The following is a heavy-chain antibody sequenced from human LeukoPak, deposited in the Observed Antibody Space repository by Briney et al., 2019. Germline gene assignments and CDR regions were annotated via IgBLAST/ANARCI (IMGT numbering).Heavy chain of an antibody. D-gene: IGHD4-23*01. V-gene: IGHV4-61*08. CDR2: IYYSGST. CDR3: ARAAPHDYGGNSDAFDI. J-gene: IGHJ3*02. Sequence: PSQTLSLTCTVSGGSISSGGYYWSWIRQPPGTGLEWIGYIYYSGSTNYNPSLKSRVTISVDTSKNQFSLKLSSVTAADTAVYYCARAAPHDYGGNSDAFDIWGQGTMVTVSS. CDR1: GGSISSGGYY.